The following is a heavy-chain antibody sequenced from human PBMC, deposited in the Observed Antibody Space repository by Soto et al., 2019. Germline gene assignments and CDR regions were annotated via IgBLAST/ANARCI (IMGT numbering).Heavy chain of an antibody. D-gene: IGHD2-15*01. J-gene: IGHJ5*02. CDR1: GGSISSGGYY. CDR2: ISYSGST. Sequence: QVQLQESGPGLVKSSQTLSLTCTVSGGSISSGGYYWSWIRQHPGKGLEWIGYISYSGSTSYNPSLMRRTTISVDTSKNQFSLKLTSVTAADTAVYYCARDRGYCSGASCTGWFDPWGQGTLVTVSS. CDR3: ARDRGYCSGASCTGWFDP. V-gene: IGHV4-31*03.